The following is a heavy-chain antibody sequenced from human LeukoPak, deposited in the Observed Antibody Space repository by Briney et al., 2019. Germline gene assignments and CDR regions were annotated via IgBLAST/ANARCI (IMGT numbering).Heavy chain of an antibody. CDR2: IYSGGST. Sequence: GSLRLSCAASGFSVSSDFMSWVRQAPGKGLEWVSVIYSGGSTFYAVPVKGRFTISKDNSKNTVYLQMNSLRAEDTAVYYCAREWSGFYYEPSGQKTINYFDSWGQGTLVTVSS. CDR3: AREWSGFYYEPSGQKTINYFDS. J-gene: IGHJ4*02. CDR1: GFSVSSDF. V-gene: IGHV3-66*01. D-gene: IGHD3-22*01.